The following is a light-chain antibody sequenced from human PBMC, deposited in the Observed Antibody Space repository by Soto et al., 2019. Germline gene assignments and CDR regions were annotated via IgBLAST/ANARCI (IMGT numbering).Light chain of an antibody. Sequence: QSVLTQPASVSGSPGQSIPVSCTVTSSDIGGHNYVSWSQQHPGKVPKLIIYEVTNRPSGVSNRFSGSKSGNTASLTVSGLQAEDEADYYCSSYTTTSTVVFGGGTQLTVL. CDR1: SSDIGGHNY. V-gene: IGLV2-14*01. CDR3: SSYTTTSTVV. CDR2: EVT. J-gene: IGLJ2*01.